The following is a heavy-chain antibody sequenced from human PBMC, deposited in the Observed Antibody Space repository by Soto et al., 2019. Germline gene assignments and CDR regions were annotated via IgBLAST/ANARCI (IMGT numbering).Heavy chain of an antibody. J-gene: IGHJ4*02. Sequence: SGGGVVQPGRSLRLSCAASGFTLTNYAMHWVRQAPGKGLEWLAVISDDGDKKYYADSVKGRFTISRDNSNKTLYLQMNSLRPEDTAVYYCARDRYSSSTLFDYWGQGTLVTVSS. V-gene: IGHV3-30-3*01. CDR3: ARDRYSSSTLFDY. D-gene: IGHD6-6*01. CDR1: GFTLTNYA. CDR2: ISDDGDKK.